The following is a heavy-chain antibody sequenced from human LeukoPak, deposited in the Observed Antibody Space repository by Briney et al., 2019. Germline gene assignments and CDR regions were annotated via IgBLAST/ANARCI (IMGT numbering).Heavy chain of an antibody. CDR1: GDSFSSNSAA. V-gene: IGHV6-1*01. J-gene: IGHJ2*01. CDR3: ARDRDSSGYFRETPHWYLDL. D-gene: IGHD3-22*01. Sequence: SQTLSLTCAISGDSFSSNSAAWNWIRQSPSRGLEWLGRTYYRSKWYSDYAVSVKSRITINADTSTNQFSLQLNSVTLEDTAVYFCARDRDSSGYFRETPHWYLDLWGRGTLVTVSS. CDR2: TYYRSKWYS.